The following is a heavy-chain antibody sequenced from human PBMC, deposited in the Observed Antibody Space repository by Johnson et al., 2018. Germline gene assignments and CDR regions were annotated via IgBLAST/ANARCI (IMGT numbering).Heavy chain of an antibody. Sequence: QVQLVESGGGVVQPGRSLRLSCAASGFTFSSYAMHWVRQAPGKGLEWVAVISYDGSNKYYADSVKGRFTISRDNSKNTLYLQMNRLRAEDTAVYYCAREVERGVAAAVHYYYYGMDVWGQGTTVTVSS. CDR1: GFTFSSYA. CDR2: ISYDGSNK. J-gene: IGHJ6*02. V-gene: IGHV3-30-3*01. CDR3: AREVERGVAAAVHYYYYGMDV. D-gene: IGHD6-13*01.